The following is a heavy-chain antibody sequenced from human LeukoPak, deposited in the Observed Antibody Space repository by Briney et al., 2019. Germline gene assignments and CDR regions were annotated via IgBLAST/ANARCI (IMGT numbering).Heavy chain of an antibody. CDR1: GFTASRNY. V-gene: IGHV3-66*01. Sequence: RGCLRLSCAAPGFTASRNYMSWDRLAPGKGLEWVSISTTAGATHYATSVKGRFTISRDNSKNTVYLQMNSLRAENTAVYYCAARGLSGYYYGRDVWGQGTTVTVSS. CDR3: AARGLSGYYYGRDV. CDR2: STTAGAT. J-gene: IGHJ6*02. D-gene: IGHD3/OR15-3a*01.